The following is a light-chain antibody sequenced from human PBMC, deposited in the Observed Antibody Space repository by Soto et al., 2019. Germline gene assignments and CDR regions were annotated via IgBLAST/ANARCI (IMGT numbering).Light chain of an antibody. CDR3: ASYTSRSTWV. Sequence: SALTQPASVSGSPGQSITISCTGTSSDVGAYNYVSWYQQHPGKAPKLMIYEVSSRPSGVSNRFSGSKSGNTASLTISGLQAEDEADYYCASYTSRSTWVFGGGTKLTVL. CDR1: SSDVGAYNY. CDR2: EVS. V-gene: IGLV2-14*01. J-gene: IGLJ3*02.